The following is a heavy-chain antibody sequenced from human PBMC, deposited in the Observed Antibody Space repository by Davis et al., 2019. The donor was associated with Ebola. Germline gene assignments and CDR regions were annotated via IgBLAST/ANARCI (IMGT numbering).Heavy chain of an antibody. CDR3: AKTSWGGMYV. D-gene: IGHD3-16*01. J-gene: IGHJ6*02. Sequence: PGGSLRLSCAASGFTFSGYAMTWVRQAPGKGLELVSAISGSGDSTHYTDSVKGRFTISRDNSKNTLYLQMNSLRAEDTAVYYCAKTSWGGMYVWGQGTTVTVSS. CDR1: GFTFSGYA. CDR2: ISGSGDST. V-gene: IGHV3-23*01.